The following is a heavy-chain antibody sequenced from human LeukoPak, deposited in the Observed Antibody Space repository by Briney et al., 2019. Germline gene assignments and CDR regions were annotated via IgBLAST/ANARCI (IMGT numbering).Heavy chain of an antibody. Sequence: ASVKVSCKASGYTFTSYGISWVRQAPGQGLEWMGWISAYNGNTNYAQKLQGRVTMTTDTSTSTAYMELRSLRSDDTAVYYCTTDLDSSGWAHFDYWGQGTLVTVSS. CDR3: TTDLDSSGWAHFDY. CDR1: GYTFTSYG. V-gene: IGHV1-18*01. CDR2: ISAYNGNT. J-gene: IGHJ4*02. D-gene: IGHD6-19*01.